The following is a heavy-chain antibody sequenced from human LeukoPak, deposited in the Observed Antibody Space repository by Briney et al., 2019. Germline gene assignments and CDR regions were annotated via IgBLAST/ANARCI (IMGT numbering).Heavy chain of an antibody. CDR1: GGSFSGYY. J-gene: IGHJ4*02. Sequence: PSEALSLTCAVYGGSFSGYYWSWIRQPPGEGLEWIGEINHSGSTNYNPSLKSRVTISVDTSKNQFSLKLSSVTAADTAVYYCARRWYNWNDEVPFDYWGQGTLVTVSS. D-gene: IGHD1-20*01. CDR3: ARRWYNWNDEVPFDY. CDR2: INHSGST. V-gene: IGHV4-34*01.